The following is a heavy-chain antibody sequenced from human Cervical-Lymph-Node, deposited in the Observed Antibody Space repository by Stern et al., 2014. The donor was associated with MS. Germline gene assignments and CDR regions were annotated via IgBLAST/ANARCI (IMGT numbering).Heavy chain of an antibody. CDR2: ISPYSGVT. D-gene: IGHD1-1*01. V-gene: IGHV1-2*06. CDR1: GYTFTDYY. Sequence: VQLVESGAEVRKPGASVRVSCEASGYTFTDYYLHWVRQAPGQGLQWVGRISPYSGVTIYAQELQGMVTMTRDTSISTAYIDLSRLRSDDTAVFYCAKDQGSTDAFDIWGQGTLVTVSS. J-gene: IGHJ3*02. CDR3: AKDQGSTDAFDI.